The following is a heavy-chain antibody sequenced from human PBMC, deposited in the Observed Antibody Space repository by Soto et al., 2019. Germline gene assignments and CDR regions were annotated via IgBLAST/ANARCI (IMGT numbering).Heavy chain of an antibody. CDR3: ARRIAAAVAFDY. Sequence: GGSLRLSCAASGFIFSDYYMTWIRQAPGKGLEWVSYISGSGNTIYYADSVRGRFTISRDNAKSSLFLQMNSLRADDTAVYYCARRIAAAVAFDYWGQGTLVTVSS. V-gene: IGHV3-11*01. D-gene: IGHD6-13*01. CDR1: GFIFSDYY. J-gene: IGHJ4*02. CDR2: ISGSGNTI.